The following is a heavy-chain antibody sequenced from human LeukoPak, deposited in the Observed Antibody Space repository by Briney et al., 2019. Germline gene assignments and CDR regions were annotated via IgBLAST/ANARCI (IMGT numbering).Heavy chain of an antibody. CDR3: ARVGRLGGYSGYEDFDY. D-gene: IGHD5-12*01. CDR2: INPNSGGT. CDR1: GYTFTGYY. J-gene: IGHJ4*02. Sequence: ASVKVSCKASGYTFTGYYMHWVRQAPAQGLEWMGWINPNSGGTNYAQKFQGRVTMTRDTSISTAYMELSRLRSDDTAVYYCARVGRLGGYSGYEDFDYWGQGTLVTVSS. V-gene: IGHV1-2*02.